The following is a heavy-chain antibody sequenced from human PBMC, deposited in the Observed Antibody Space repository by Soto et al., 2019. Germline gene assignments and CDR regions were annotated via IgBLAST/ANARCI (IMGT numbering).Heavy chain of an antibody. J-gene: IGHJ3*02. CDR2: INAGNGNT. D-gene: IGHD3-22*01. CDR1: GYTFTSYA. CDR3: AVLGYYDSSGYPMAFDI. Sequence: ASVKVSCKASGYTFTSYAMHWVRQAPGQRLEWMGWINAGNGNTKYSQNFQGRVTITRDTSASTAYMELSSLRSEDTAVYYCAVLGYYDSSGYPMAFDIWGQGTMVTVSS. V-gene: IGHV1-3*01.